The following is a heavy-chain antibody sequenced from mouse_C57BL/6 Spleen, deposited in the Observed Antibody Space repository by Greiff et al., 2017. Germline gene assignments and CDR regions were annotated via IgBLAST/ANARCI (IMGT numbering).Heavy chain of an antibody. J-gene: IGHJ1*03. Sequence: VQLQQPGAELVKPGASVKMSCKASGYTFTSYWMNWVKQRPGQGLEWIGVIHPNSGSTNYNEKFKSKATLTVDKSSSTAYMQLSSLTSDDSAVYYCSCPGPLYGSSYWYFDVWGTGTTVTVSS. CDR1: GYTFTSYW. V-gene: IGHV1-64*01. CDR2: IHPNSGST. CDR3: SCPGPLYGSSYWYFDV. D-gene: IGHD1-1*01.